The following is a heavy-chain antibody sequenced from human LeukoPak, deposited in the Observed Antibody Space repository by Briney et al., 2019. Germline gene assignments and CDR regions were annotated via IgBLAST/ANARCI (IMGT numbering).Heavy chain of an antibody. D-gene: IGHD3-9*01. V-gene: IGHV3-30*04. J-gene: IGHJ4*02. CDR2: ISYDGSNQ. CDR1: GFTFGDYA. Sequence: PGGSLRLSCTASGFTFGDYAMSWFRQAPGKGLEWVAVISYDGSNQYYADSVKGRFPISRDNYKNTLYLQMNSLRAEDTAVYYCATPGDILTGYFDYWGQGTLVPVSS. CDR3: ATPGDILTGYFDY.